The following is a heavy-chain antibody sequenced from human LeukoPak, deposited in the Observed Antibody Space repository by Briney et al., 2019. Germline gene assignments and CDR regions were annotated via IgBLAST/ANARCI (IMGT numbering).Heavy chain of an antibody. CDR3: ARASPVGASGYFHH. CDR2: IYYSGST. D-gene: IGHD1-26*01. J-gene: IGHJ1*01. V-gene: IGHV4-39*01. CDR1: GGSISSSSYY. Sequence: SETLSLTCTVSGGSISSSSYYWGWIRQPPGKGLEWIGSIYYSGSTYYNPSLKSRVTISVDTSKNQFSLKLSSVTAADTAVYYCARASPVGASGYFHHWGQGTLVTVSS.